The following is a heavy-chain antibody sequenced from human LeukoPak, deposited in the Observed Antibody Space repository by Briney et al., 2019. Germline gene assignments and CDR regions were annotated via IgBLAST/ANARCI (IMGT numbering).Heavy chain of an antibody. CDR3: ARDEGGWGNDYYYYYMDV. Sequence: SGGSLRLSCAASGFTFSSYSMNWVRQAPGKGLGWVSYISSSSSTIYYADSVKGRFTISRDNAKNSLYLQMNSLRAEDTAVYYCARDEGGWGNDYYYYYMDVWGKGTTVTVSS. D-gene: IGHD6-19*01. V-gene: IGHV3-48*04. J-gene: IGHJ6*03. CDR2: ISSSSSTI. CDR1: GFTFSSYS.